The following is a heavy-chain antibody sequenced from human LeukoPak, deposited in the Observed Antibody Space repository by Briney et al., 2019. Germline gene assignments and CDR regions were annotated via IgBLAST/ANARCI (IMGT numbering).Heavy chain of an antibody. CDR2: IKSKTDGGTT. CDR1: RFTFSNAW. Sequence: GGSLRLSCAAARFTFSNAWMSWVRQAPGKGLEWVGRIKSKTDGGTTDYAAPVKGRFTISRDDSKNTLYLQMNSLKTEDTAVYYCTTYPYRASGSNWGQGTLVTVSS. J-gene: IGHJ4*02. V-gene: IGHV3-15*01. D-gene: IGHD3-10*01. CDR3: TTYPYRASGSN.